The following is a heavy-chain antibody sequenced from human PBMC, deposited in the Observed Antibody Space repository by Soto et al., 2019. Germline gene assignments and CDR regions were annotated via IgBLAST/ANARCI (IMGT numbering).Heavy chain of an antibody. J-gene: IGHJ6*01. D-gene: IGHD2-2*01. CDR2: IRSKAYGGTT. CDR1: GFTFDDYA. Sequence: GGSLRLSCTASGFTFDDYAMSWFRQAPGKGLEWVGFIRSKAYGGTTEYAASVKGRFTISRDDSKSIAYLQMNSLKAEDTAVYYCTRARAGVPAAMDYYYYYGMDVWGQGTTVTVSS. CDR3: TRARAGVPAAMDYYYYYGMDV. V-gene: IGHV3-49*03.